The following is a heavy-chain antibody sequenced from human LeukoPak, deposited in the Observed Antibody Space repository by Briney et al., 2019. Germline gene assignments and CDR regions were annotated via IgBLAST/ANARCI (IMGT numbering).Heavy chain of an antibody. CDR2: IYTSGST. CDR1: GGSISSYY. V-gene: IGHV4-4*07. CDR3: ARDLGIAAAAGGFDP. D-gene: IGHD6-13*01. J-gene: IGHJ5*02. Sequence: PSETLSLTCTVSGGSISSYYWSWIRQPAGKGLEWIGRIYTSGSTNYNPSLKSRVTISVDKSKIQFSLKLSSVTAADTAVYYCARDLGIAAAAGGFDPWGQGTLVTVSS.